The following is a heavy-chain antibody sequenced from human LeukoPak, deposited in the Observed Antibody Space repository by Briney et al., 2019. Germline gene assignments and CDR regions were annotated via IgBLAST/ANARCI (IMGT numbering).Heavy chain of an antibody. CDR1: GGSISSGGYS. CDR3: ARVLVEDFWSGYYPYGIDV. D-gene: IGHD3-3*01. J-gene: IGHJ6*02. V-gene: IGHV4-30-2*01. CDR2: IYHSGST. Sequence: PSETLSLTCAVSGGSISSGGYSWSWIRQPPGKGLEWIGYIYHSGSTYYNPSLKSRVTISVDRSKNQFSLKLSSVTAADTAVYYCARVLVEDFWSGYYPYGIDVWGQGTTVTVSS.